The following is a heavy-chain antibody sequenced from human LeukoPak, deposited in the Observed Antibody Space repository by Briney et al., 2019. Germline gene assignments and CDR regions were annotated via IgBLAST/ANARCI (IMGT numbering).Heavy chain of an antibody. CDR2: IKEDGSEK. Sequence: GGSLRLSCAASGFTFNNYWMTWVRQGPGKGLEWVAQIKEDGSEKYYVDSVRGRFTISRDNAKNSMYLQMNSLRVEDTALYYCARDKASGSSYGSSFHFWGQGTMVTVSS. V-gene: IGHV3-7*01. CDR3: ARDKASGSSYGSSFHF. D-gene: IGHD1-26*01. CDR1: GFTFNNYW. J-gene: IGHJ3*01.